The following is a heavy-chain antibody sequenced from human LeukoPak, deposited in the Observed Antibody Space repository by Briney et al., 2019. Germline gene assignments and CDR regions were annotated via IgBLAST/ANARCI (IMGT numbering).Heavy chain of an antibody. Sequence: QTGGSLRLSCAASGFIFSNSWMNWVRQAPGKGLEWVANINQDGSDQYYVDSVKGRFTISRDNAKNSLYLQMNSLRAEDTALYYCARVSDISVAAYFDYWGQGTLVTVSS. CDR3: ARVSDISVAAYFDY. J-gene: IGHJ4*02. V-gene: IGHV3-7*03. D-gene: IGHD6-19*01. CDR1: GFIFSNSW. CDR2: INQDGSDQ.